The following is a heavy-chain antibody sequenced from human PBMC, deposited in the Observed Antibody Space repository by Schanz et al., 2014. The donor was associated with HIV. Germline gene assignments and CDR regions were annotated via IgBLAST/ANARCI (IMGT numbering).Heavy chain of an antibody. Sequence: EVQLVESGGGLVKPGGSLRLSCAASGFTFSSYWMHWVRQAPGKGLVWVSRINSDGSSTSYAHSVKGRFTISRDNAKNTLYLQMNSLRAEDTAVYYCARAGPYYYDSSGYRADAFDIWGQGTMVTVSS. J-gene: IGHJ3*02. CDR1: GFTFSSYW. CDR3: ARAGPYYYDSSGYRADAFDI. D-gene: IGHD3-22*01. CDR2: INSDGSST. V-gene: IGHV3-74*02.